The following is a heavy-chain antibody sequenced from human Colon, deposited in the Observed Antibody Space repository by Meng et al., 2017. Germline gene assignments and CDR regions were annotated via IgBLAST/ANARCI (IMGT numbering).Heavy chain of an antibody. CDR2: IKSKADGETT. Sequence: ESLKISFAGSGFTFSGSWLTWVRQAPGQGLEWVGRIKSKADGETTDYPVPVKGRLTISRDDSQHTLYLQLNSLRTEDTAVYYCAIDDTGGSYPYDYWGQGTLVTVSS. J-gene: IGHJ4*02. CDR3: AIDDTGGSYPYDY. CDR1: GFTFSGSW. V-gene: IGHV3-15*01. D-gene: IGHD3-16*01.